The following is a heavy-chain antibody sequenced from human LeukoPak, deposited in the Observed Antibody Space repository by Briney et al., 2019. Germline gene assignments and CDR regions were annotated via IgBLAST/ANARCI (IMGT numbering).Heavy chain of an antibody. V-gene: IGHV4-28*05. CDR2: FNYSGGV. CDR1: VDSPSRNHW. CDR3: ASSVAGGGYFDH. Sequence: SSETLSLTCALSVDSPSRNHWWGWIRQSPTKGLEWIRYFNYSGGVYYNASLKSRVTMSIDMSKNQFHLRLTSMASVDTALYYCASSVAGGGYFDHWGQGILVTVSS. J-gene: IGHJ4*02. D-gene: IGHD2-15*01.